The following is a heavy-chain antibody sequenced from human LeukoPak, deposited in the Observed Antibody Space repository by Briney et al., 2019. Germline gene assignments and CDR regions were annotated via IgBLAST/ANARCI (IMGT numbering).Heavy chain of an antibody. CDR2: IFYSGST. D-gene: IGHD6-6*01. J-gene: IGHJ4*02. CDR1: GGSISSHY. V-gene: IGHV4-59*11. Sequence: SETLSLTCTVSGGSISSHYWSWIWQPPGKGLEWIGYIFYSGSTNYNPSLKSRVTISVDTSESQFSLELSSVTAADTAMYYCARGGSIAPFDSWGQGTLVTVSS. CDR3: ARGGSIAPFDS.